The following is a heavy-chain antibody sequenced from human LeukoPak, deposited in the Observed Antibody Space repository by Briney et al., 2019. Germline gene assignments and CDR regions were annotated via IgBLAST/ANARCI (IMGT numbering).Heavy chain of an antibody. Sequence: GGSLRLSCAASGFTFSSDAMNWVRQAPGKGLEWVSYISSSSSTIYYADSVKGRFTISRDNAKNSLYLQMNSLRAEDTAVYYCARVPHRDYDSSGYLDYWGQGTLVTVSS. D-gene: IGHD3-22*01. CDR2: ISSSSSTI. J-gene: IGHJ4*02. CDR1: GFTFSSDA. V-gene: IGHV3-48*01. CDR3: ARVPHRDYDSSGYLDY.